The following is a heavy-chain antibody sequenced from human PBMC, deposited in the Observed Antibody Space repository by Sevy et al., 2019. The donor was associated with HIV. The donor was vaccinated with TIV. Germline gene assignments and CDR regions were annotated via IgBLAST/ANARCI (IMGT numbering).Heavy chain of an antibody. CDR2: INQSGST. J-gene: IGHJ6*01. D-gene: IGHD3-10*01. CDR3: ARGPYYYASINHKLYYYYGLDV. Sequence: SETLSLTCTVYGESVSNYYWSWIRQPPGKGLEWIGEINQSGSTNYNASLKRRITISVDTSKKHFTLRLNFVTAADTAVYYCARGPYYYASINHKLYYYYGLDVWGQGTTVTVSS. V-gene: IGHV4-34*01. CDR1: GESVSNYY.